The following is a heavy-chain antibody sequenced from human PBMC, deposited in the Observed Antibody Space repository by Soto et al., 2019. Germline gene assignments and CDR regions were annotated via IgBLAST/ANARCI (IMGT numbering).Heavy chain of an antibody. D-gene: IGHD3-22*01. J-gene: IGHJ3*02. V-gene: IGHV6-1*01. CDR1: GDSVSSNSAA. CDR3: ARVNVYYDSSGYSDAFDI. Sequence: SQTLSLTCAISGDSVSSNSAAWNWIRQSPSRGLEWLGRTYYTSKWYNDYAVSVKRRITINPDTSKNQFSLQLNSVTPEDTAVYYCARVNVYYDSSGYSDAFDIWGQGTMVTV. CDR2: TYYTSKWYN.